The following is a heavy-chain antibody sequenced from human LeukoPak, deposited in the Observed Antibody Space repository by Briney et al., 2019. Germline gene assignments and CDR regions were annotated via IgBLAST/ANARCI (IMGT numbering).Heavy chain of an antibody. J-gene: IGHJ4*02. CDR3: ARYSDYYDSSGYYDY. D-gene: IGHD3-22*01. V-gene: IGHV1-69*13. CDR1: GGTFSSYA. Sequence: ASVKVSCKASGGTFSSYAISWVRQAPGQGLEWMGGIIPIFGTANYAQKFQGRVTITADESTSTAYMELSSLRSEDTAVYYCARYSDYYDSSGYYDYWGQGTLVTVSS. CDR2: IIPIFGTA.